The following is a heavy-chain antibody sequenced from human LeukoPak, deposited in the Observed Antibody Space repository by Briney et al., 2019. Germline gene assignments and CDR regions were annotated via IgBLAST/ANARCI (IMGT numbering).Heavy chain of an antibody. CDR1: GGSFSGYY. Sequence: ASETLSLTCAVYGGSFSGYYWSWIRQPPGKGLEWIGEINHSGSTNYNPSLKSRVTISVDTSKNQFSLKLSSVTAADTAVYYCARAAAVGEFDYWGQGTLVTVSS. CDR2: INHSGST. J-gene: IGHJ4*02. D-gene: IGHD6-13*01. CDR3: ARAAAVGEFDY. V-gene: IGHV4-34*01.